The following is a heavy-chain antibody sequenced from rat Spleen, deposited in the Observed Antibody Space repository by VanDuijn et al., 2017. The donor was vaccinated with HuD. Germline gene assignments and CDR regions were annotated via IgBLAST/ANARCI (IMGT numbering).Heavy chain of an antibody. J-gene: IGHJ3*01. Sequence: EVQVVESGGGLVQPGRSLKLSCAASGFTFSDYNMAWVRQAPKKGLELVATISYDGSSTYYPDSMKGRFTISRDNAQNTLYLQMNSLRSEDTATYYCTTAEVTGAYWGQGTLVTVSS. CDR1: GFTFSDYN. D-gene: IGHD1-11*01. V-gene: IGHV5-7*01. CDR3: TTAEVTGAY. CDR2: ISYDGSST.